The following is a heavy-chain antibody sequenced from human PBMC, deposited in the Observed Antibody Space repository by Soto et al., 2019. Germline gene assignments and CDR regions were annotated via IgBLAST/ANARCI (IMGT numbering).Heavy chain of an antibody. CDR1: GFTFSSFW. CDR2: MNQDGTLI. Sequence: EVQLVESGGDLVQPGGSLRLSCEASGFTFSSFWMAWVRQSPGGGLEWVAKMNQDGTLISYVGSVRGRFTISRDNVKNSLFLQMNSLRTEDTAMYYCARDIGFSTYDFWGPSTLVVVSS. D-gene: IGHD3-3*01. J-gene: IGHJ4*02. V-gene: IGHV3-7*01. CDR3: ARDIGFSTYDF.